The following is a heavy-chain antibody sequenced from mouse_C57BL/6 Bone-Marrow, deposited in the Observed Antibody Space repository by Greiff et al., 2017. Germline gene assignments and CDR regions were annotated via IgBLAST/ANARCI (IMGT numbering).Heavy chain of an antibody. CDR3: ARPYLRFAY. CDR2: ISSGGSYT. Sequence: EVKLMESGGDLVKPGGSLKLSCAASGFTFSSYGMSWVRQTPDKRLEWVATISSGGSYTYYPDSVKGRFTISRDNAKNTLYLQMSSLKSEDTAMYYCARPYLRFAYWGQGTLVTVSA. V-gene: IGHV5-6*01. CDR1: GFTFSSYG. J-gene: IGHJ3*01. D-gene: IGHD1-1*01.